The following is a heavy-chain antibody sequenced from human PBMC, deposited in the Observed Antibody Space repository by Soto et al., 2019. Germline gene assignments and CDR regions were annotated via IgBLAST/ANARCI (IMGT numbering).Heavy chain of an antibody. D-gene: IGHD3-3*01. Sequence: QVQLVQSGAEVKKPGASVKVSCKASGYTFTSYDINWVRQATGQGLEWMGWMNPNRGNRGYAQKFQGRVTMTRNTSISTAYMELSSLRSEDTAVYYCARSSPVLRFLEWLLYPFDYWGQGTLVTVSS. V-gene: IGHV1-8*01. CDR3: ARSSPVLRFLEWLLYPFDY. CDR2: MNPNRGNR. J-gene: IGHJ4*02. CDR1: GYTFTSYD.